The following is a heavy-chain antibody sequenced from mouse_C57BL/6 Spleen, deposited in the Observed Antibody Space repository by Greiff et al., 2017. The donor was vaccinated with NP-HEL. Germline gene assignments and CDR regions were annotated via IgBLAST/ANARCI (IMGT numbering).Heavy chain of an antibody. CDR1: GFTFSDYG. D-gene: IGHD4-1*01. Sequence: EVQLVESGGGLVQPGGSLKLSCAASGFTFSDYGMAWVRQAPRKGPEWVAFISNLAYSIYYADTVTGRFTISRENAMNTLYLEMSRLRAEDTAIYYCARGVTGTSYWYFDVWGTGTTVTVSS. CDR2: ISNLAYSI. V-gene: IGHV5-15*01. J-gene: IGHJ1*03. CDR3: ARGVTGTSYWYFDV.